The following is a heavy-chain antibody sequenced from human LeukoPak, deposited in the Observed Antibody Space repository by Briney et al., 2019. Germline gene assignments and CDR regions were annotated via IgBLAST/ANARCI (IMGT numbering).Heavy chain of an antibody. V-gene: IGHV4-59*01. CDR1: GGSISSYY. D-gene: IGHD6-13*01. J-gene: IGHJ4*02. Sequence: SETLSLTCTVSGGSISSYYWNWIRQPPGKGLEWIGYIYYSGSTNYNPSLKSRVTISVDTSKNQFSLKLSSVTAADTAVYYCARDRRWGSSWYGGGDYWGQGTLVTVSS. CDR2: IYYSGST. CDR3: ARDRRWGSSWYGGGDY.